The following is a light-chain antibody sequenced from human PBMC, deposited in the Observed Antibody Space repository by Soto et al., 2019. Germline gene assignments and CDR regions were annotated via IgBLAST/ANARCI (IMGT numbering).Light chain of an antibody. CDR1: SSDFGDHKY. CDR3: SSSTDTSIL. V-gene: IGLV2-14*01. J-gene: IGLJ2*01. Sequence: QSALTQAASVSGSPGQSITISCTGASSDFGDHKYVSWYQHHPGKAPKLIIYEVNYRPSGVSSRFSGSRSGNTASLTISGLQAEDEAHYYCSSSTDTSILFGGGTQLTVL. CDR2: EVN.